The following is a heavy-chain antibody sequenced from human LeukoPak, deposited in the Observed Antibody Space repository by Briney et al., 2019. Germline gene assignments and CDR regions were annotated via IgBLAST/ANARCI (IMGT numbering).Heavy chain of an antibody. CDR3: AREPRWSGDAFDI. V-gene: IGHV4-59*11. J-gene: IGHJ3*02. CDR2: IYYTGST. D-gene: IGHD4-23*01. Sequence: SETLSLTCTVSGGSIGTQYWSWIRQPPGKGLEWIGNIYYTGSTNYNPSLKSRVTISVDTSKNQFSLKLTSVTAADTAVYYCAREPRWSGDAFDICGQGTMVTVSS. CDR1: GGSIGTQY.